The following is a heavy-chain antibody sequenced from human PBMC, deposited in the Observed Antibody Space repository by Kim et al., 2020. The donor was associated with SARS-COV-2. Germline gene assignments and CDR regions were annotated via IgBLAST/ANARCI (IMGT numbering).Heavy chain of an antibody. CDR2: YI. V-gene: IGHV3-21*01. CDR3: ATFKMTVLDY. D-gene: IGHD2-21*02. J-gene: IGHJ4*01. Sequence: YIYSADSLKRRFTISRDNAKNSLYLQMNSLRAEDTAVYYCATFKMTVLDYWGHGTLVTVSS.